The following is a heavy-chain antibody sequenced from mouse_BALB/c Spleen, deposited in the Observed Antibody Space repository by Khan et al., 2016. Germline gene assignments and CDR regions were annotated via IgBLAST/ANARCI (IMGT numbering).Heavy chain of an antibody. Sequence: QVRLQQSGTELPRPGASVKLSCKASGYTFTDYYLHWVMQRTGQGLEWIGEIFPGSGSTYYNEKVKGKASLTADTSSSKAYMQLRSLTSEDSAGYCCAMSYYGYFAMDYWGHGASVTVSS. CDR2: IFPGSGST. V-gene: IGHV1-77*01. CDR3: AMSYYGYFAMDY. CDR1: GYTFTDYY. J-gene: IGHJ4*01. D-gene: IGHD1-2*01.